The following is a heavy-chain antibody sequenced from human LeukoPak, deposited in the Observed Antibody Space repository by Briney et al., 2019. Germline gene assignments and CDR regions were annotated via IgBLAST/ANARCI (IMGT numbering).Heavy chain of an antibody. J-gene: IGHJ4*02. D-gene: IGHD1-26*01. Sequence: SQTLSLTCTVSGGSISSGDYYWSWIRQPPGKGLEWIGYIYYSGSTYYNPSLKSRVTISVDTSKNQFSLKLGSVTAADTAVYYCARVSRGELLLIDYWGQGTLVTVSS. CDR1: GGSISSGDYY. CDR3: ARVSRGELLLIDY. V-gene: IGHV4-30-4*08. CDR2: IYYSGST.